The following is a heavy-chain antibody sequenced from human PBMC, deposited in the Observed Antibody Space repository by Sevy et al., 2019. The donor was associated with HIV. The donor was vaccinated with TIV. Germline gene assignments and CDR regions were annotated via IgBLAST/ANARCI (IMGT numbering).Heavy chain of an antibody. CDR1: GFTFSSYW. Sequence: GGSLRLSCAASGFTFSSYWMSWVRQAPGKGLEWVSYISGSSNYIYYADSVKGRFTISRDNAKNSLYLQMTSLRGEDTAVYYCARSGLAWDAFDIWGRGTMVTVSS. CDR3: ARSGLAWDAFDI. CDR2: ISGSSNYI. D-gene: IGHD6-19*01. V-gene: IGHV3-21*06. J-gene: IGHJ3*02.